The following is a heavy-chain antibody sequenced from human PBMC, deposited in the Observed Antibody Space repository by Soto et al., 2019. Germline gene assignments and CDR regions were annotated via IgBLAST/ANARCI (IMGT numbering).Heavy chain of an antibody. Sequence: SETLSLTCTVSGGSISSGGYYWSWIRQHPGKGLEWIGYIYYSGSTYYNPSLKSRVTISVDTSKNQFSLKLSSVTAADTAVYYCARGRTYGELPRSKKNANVRAYNWFDPWGQGTLVTVSS. J-gene: IGHJ5*02. CDR2: IYYSGST. CDR3: ARGRTYGELPRSKKNANVRAYNWFDP. D-gene: IGHD3-10*01. V-gene: IGHV4-31*03. CDR1: GGSISSGGYY.